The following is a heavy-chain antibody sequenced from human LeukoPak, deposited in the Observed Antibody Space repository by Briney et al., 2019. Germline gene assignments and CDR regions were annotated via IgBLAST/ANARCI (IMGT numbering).Heavy chain of an antibody. J-gene: IGHJ4*02. CDR1: GFTFSSYR. V-gene: IGHV3-48*01. Sequence: GGSLRLSCAASGFTFSSYRMNWVRQAPGKGLEWVSYISSSSSTIYYADSVKGRFTISRDNAKNSLYLQMNSLRAEDTAVYYCARDLLVRSYYFDYWGQGTLVTVSS. CDR3: ARDLLVRSYYFDY. D-gene: IGHD6-6*01. CDR2: ISSSSSTI.